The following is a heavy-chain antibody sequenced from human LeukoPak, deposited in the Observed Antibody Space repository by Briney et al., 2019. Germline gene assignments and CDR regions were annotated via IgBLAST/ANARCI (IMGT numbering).Heavy chain of an antibody. CDR3: AKRKYFDRGEFDP. CDR1: GFTFSSYA. J-gene: IGHJ5*02. D-gene: IGHD3-9*01. V-gene: IGHV3-23*01. Sequence: VGSLRLSCAASGFTFSSYAMSWVRQAPGKGLEWVSAISGSGGDTYFADSVKGRFTISRDKSKNTLYLQMNSLRAEDTAVYYCAKRKYFDRGEFDPWGQGTLVTVSS. CDR2: ISGSGGDT.